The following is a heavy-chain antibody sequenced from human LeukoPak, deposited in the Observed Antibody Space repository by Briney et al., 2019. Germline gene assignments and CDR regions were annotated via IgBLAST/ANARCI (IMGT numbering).Heavy chain of an antibody. CDR1: GFTVSSNY. V-gene: IGHV3-53*01. CDR2: IYSGGST. J-gene: IGHJ4*02. CDR3: ARDPGSTGNY. Sequence: GGSLRLSCAASGFTVSSNYMSWVRQAPGKGLEWVSIIYSGGSTFYADSVKGRFTISRDNAKNSLYLQMNTLRAEDTAVYYCARDPGSTGNYWGQGTLVTVSS. D-gene: IGHD1-14*01.